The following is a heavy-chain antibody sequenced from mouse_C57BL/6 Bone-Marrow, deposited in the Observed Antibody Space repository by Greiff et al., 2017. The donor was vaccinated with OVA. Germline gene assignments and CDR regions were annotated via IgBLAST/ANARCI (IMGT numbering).Heavy chain of an antibody. CDR3: TTDSSGYGYFDY. V-gene: IGHV14-4*01. Sequence: EVQLQQSGAELVRPGASVKLSCTASGFNIKDDYMHWVKQRPEQGLEWIGWIDPENGDTEYASKFQGKATITADTSSNTVYLQLSSLTSEDTAVYYCTTDSSGYGYFDYWGQGTTLTVSS. J-gene: IGHJ2*01. CDR1: GFNIKDDY. D-gene: IGHD3-2*02. CDR2: IDPENGDT.